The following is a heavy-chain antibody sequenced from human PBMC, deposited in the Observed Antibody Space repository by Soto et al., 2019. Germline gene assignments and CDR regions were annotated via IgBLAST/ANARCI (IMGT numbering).Heavy chain of an antibody. CDR2: INTHNGNT. J-gene: IGHJ6*02. D-gene: IGHD3-10*01. CDR3: TREGSAPYYYYGMDA. CDR1: GYTFTTYG. Sequence: GASVKVSCKASGYTFTTYGISWVRHAPGQGLEWLGWINTHNGNTNYAQNLQGRVIMTADTSTSTAYMELRSLRSDDTAIYYCTREGSAPYYYYGMDAWGQGTTVTVS. V-gene: IGHV1-18*01.